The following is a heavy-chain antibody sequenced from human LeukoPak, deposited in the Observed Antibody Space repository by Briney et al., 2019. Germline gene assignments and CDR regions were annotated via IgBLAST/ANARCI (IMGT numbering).Heavy chain of an antibody. CDR2: ISDSGGST. CDR3: ARVAPIYSSSLFYLDY. J-gene: IGHJ4*02. V-gene: IGHV3-64D*09. Sequence: TGGSLRLSCSASGFPFSSYAMEWVRQAPGKGLEYVSAISDSGGSTYYADSVKGRFTISKDNSKNTLYLQMSSLRAEDTAVYYCARVAPIYSSSLFYLDYWGQGTLVTVSS. CDR1: GFPFSSYA. D-gene: IGHD6-13*01.